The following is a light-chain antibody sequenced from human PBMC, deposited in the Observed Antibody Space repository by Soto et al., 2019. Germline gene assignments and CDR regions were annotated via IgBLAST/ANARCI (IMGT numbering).Light chain of an antibody. J-gene: IGLJ3*02. Sequence: QSALTQPVSVSGSPGQSITISCIGTSSDVGGYNYVSWYQQQPGKAPKVMIYEVSNRPSGVSDRFSGSKSGNTASLTISGLQAEDEADYYCSSYTSSSTLVFGGGTKLTVL. CDR2: EVS. CDR1: SSDVGGYNY. V-gene: IGLV2-14*01. CDR3: SSYTSSSTLV.